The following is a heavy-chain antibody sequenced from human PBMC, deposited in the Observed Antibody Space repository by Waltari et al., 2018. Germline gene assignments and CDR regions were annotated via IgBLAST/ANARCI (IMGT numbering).Heavy chain of an antibody. Sequence: QVQLVQSGAEVKKPGASVKVSCTASGYTFTGYDINWVRQATGQGLEWMGWMNPNSGNTGYAQKFQGRVTITRNTSISTAYMELSSLRSEDTAVYYCARVTSGIAVAGTPYYMDVWGKGTTVTVSS. CDR3: ARVTSGIAVAGTPYYMDV. D-gene: IGHD6-19*01. V-gene: IGHV1-8*03. J-gene: IGHJ6*03. CDR2: MNPNSGNT. CDR1: GYTFTGYD.